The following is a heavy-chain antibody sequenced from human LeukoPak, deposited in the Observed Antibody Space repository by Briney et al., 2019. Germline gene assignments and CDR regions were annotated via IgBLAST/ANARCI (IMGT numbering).Heavy chain of an antibody. V-gene: IGHV3-11*01. CDR2: ISSSGSTI. CDR3: ARSAAGDYDFWSGPAPFDP. J-gene: IGHJ5*02. Sequence: GGSLRLSCAASGFTFSDYYMSWIRQAPGKGLEWVSYISSSGSTIYYADSVKGRFTISRVNAKNSLYLQMNSLRAEDTAVYYCARSAAGDYDFWSGPAPFDPWGQGTLVTVSS. D-gene: IGHD3-3*01. CDR1: GFTFSDYY.